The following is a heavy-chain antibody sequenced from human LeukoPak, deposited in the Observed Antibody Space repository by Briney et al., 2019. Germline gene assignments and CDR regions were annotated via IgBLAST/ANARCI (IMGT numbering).Heavy chain of an antibody. J-gene: IGHJ4*02. CDR1: GYSFTSYW. CDR3: ARPEGRAYSSGWYGGY. V-gene: IGHV5-51*01. D-gene: IGHD6-19*01. Sequence: GESLKISCKGSGYSFTSYWIGWVRQMPGKGLEWMGIIYPGDSDTRYSPSFQGQVTISADKSISTPYLQWSSLKASDTAMYYCARPEGRAYSSGWYGGYWGQGTLVTVSS. CDR2: IYPGDSDT.